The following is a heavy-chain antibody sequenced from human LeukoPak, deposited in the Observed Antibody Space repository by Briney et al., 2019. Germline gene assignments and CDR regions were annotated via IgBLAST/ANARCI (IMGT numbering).Heavy chain of an antibody. V-gene: IGHV3-23*01. CDR3: ARVWFGELFNWFDP. CDR1: GFTFSSYA. D-gene: IGHD3-10*01. J-gene: IGHJ5*02. Sequence: GGSLRLSCAASGFTFSSYAMSWVRQAPGKGLEWVSAISGSGGSTYYADSVKGRFTISRDNSKNTLYLQMNSLRAEDTAVYYCARVWFGELFNWFDPWGQGTLVTVSS. CDR2: ISGSGGST.